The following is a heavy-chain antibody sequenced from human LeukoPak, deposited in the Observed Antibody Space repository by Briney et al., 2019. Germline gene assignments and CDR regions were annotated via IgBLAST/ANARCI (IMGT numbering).Heavy chain of an antibody. J-gene: IGHJ4*02. D-gene: IGHD5-12*01. CDR2: IRSKAYGGTT. CDR3: TSLDGYAYHFDY. Sequence: PGRSLRLSCTASGFTFGDYAMSWVRQAPGKGLEWVGFIRSKAYGGTTEYAASVKGRFTISRDDSKSIAYLQMNSLKTEDTAVYYCTSLDGYAYHFDYWGQGTLVTVSS. V-gene: IGHV3-49*04. CDR1: GFTFGDYA.